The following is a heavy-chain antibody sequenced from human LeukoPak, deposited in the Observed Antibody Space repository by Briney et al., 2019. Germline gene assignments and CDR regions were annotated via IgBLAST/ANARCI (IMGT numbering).Heavy chain of an antibody. CDR2: IGTSSTTI. CDR3: AKKGYYDGSGYYMYYFDH. Sequence: PGGSLRLSCAASGFTFSSYTMNWVRQPPGKGLEWVSNIGTSSTTIYYADSVKGRFTISRDNSKNTLYLQMNSLRAEDTAVYYCAKKGYYDGSGYYMYYFDHWGQGTLVTVSS. D-gene: IGHD3-22*01. J-gene: IGHJ4*02. V-gene: IGHV3-48*01. CDR1: GFTFSSYT.